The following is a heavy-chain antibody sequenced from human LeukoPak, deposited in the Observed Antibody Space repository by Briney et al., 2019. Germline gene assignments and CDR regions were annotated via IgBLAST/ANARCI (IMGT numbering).Heavy chain of an antibody. Sequence: GGPLRLSCGLSGFPFSSYAMHWVRQAPGKGLEYVSAISSFGGSTYYADSVKGRFTISGDNSKNTLYLQMGSLRAEDMAVYYCARGGYCSSTSSYEVRGMDVWGKGTTVTVSS. D-gene: IGHD2-2*01. V-gene: IGHV3-64*02. CDR2: ISSFGGST. CDR3: ARGGYCSSTSSYEVRGMDV. J-gene: IGHJ6*04. CDR1: GFPFSSYA.